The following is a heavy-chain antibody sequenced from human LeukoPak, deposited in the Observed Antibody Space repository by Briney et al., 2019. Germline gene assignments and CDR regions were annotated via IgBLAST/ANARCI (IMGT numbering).Heavy chain of an antibody. Sequence: ASVKVSCKVSGYTLTELSMHWVRQAPGKGLEWMGGFDPEDGETIYAQKFQGRVTMTEDTSTDTAYMELGSLRSEDTAVYYCATAGYCSSTSCYPLYYYYYMDVWGKGTTVTVSS. CDR1: GYTLTELS. J-gene: IGHJ6*03. CDR3: ATAGYCSSTSCYPLYYYYYMDV. V-gene: IGHV1-24*01. D-gene: IGHD2-2*01. CDR2: FDPEDGET.